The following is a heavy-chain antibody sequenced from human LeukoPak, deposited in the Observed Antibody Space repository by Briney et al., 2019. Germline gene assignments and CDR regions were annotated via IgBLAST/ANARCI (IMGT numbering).Heavy chain of an antibody. J-gene: IGHJ4*02. CDR3: ARAGSTSFYYFDY. V-gene: IGHV3-30-3*01. Sequence: HPGGSLRLSCVASGFSFSSYAMHWVRQAPGKGLEWVAVISYDGSNKYYADSVKGRFTISRDNSKNTLYLQMNSLRAEDTAVYYCARAGSTSFYYFDYWGQGTLVTVSS. CDR1: GFSFSSYA. D-gene: IGHD2-2*01. CDR2: ISYDGSNK.